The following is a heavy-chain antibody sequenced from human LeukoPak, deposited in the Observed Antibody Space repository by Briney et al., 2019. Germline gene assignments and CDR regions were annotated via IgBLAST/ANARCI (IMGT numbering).Heavy chain of an antibody. CDR3: ARVGAGGVTMVRGWSGMDV. J-gene: IGHJ6*04. CDR1: GGSFSGYY. V-gene: IGHV4-34*01. D-gene: IGHD3-10*01. CDR2: INHSGST. Sequence: SETLSLTCAVYGGSFSGYYWSWIRQPPGKGLEWIGEINHSGSTNYNPSLKSRVTISVDTSKNQFSLKLSSVTAADTAVYYCARVGAGGVTMVRGWSGMDVRGKGTTVTVSS.